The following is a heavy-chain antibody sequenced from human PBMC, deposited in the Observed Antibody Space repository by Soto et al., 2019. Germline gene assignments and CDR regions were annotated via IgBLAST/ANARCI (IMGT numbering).Heavy chain of an antibody. CDR1: GFTFSSYA. V-gene: IGHV3-23*01. Sequence: GGSLRLSCAASGFTFSSYAMSWVRQAPGKGLEWVSAISGSGGSTYYADSVKGRFTISRDNSKNTLYLQMNSLRAEDTAVYYCAKDRGVVPAAKGAFDIWGQGTMVTVSS. CDR2: ISGSGGST. J-gene: IGHJ3*02. D-gene: IGHD2-2*01. CDR3: AKDRGVVPAAKGAFDI.